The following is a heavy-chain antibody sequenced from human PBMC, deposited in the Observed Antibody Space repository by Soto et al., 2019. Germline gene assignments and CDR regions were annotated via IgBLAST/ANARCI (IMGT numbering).Heavy chain of an antibody. CDR3: ARETRGWLSHHGMXV. Sequence: ASVKVSCKASGYTFTGYYMHWVRQAPGQGLEWMGWINPNSGGTNYAQKFQGWVTMTRDTSISTAYMELSRLRSDDTAVYYCARETRGWLSHHGMXVWGQGTTVTVSS. CDR2: INPNSGGT. D-gene: IGHD3-22*01. V-gene: IGHV1-2*04. J-gene: IGHJ6*02. CDR1: GYTFTGYY.